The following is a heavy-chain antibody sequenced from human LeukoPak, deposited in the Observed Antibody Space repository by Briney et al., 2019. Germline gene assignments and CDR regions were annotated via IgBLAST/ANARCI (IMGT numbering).Heavy chain of an antibody. Sequence: SETLSLTCTVSSVSISSSPYYWGWIRQSPGKGLEWIGSISYSGTTYYNPSLKSRVTISVDTSKNQFSLKLSSVTAADTAVYYCARFLYSSTPFDPWGQGTLVTVSS. D-gene: IGHD6-13*01. V-gene: IGHV4-39*07. CDR2: ISYSGTT. CDR1: SVSISSSPYY. J-gene: IGHJ5*02. CDR3: ARFLYSSTPFDP.